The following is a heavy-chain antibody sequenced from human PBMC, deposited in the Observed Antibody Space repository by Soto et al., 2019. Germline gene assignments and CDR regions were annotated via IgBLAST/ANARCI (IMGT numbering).Heavy chain of an antibody. J-gene: IGHJ6*02. CDR2: INSDGSST. Sequence: PGGSLRLSCAASGFTFSSYWMHWVRQAPGKGLVWVSRINSDGSSTSYADSVKGRFTISRDNAKNTLYLQMNSLRAEDTAVYYCARDSGYSYANYGMDVWGQGTTVTVSS. V-gene: IGHV3-74*01. CDR1: GFTFSSYW. D-gene: IGHD5-18*01. CDR3: ARDSGYSYANYGMDV.